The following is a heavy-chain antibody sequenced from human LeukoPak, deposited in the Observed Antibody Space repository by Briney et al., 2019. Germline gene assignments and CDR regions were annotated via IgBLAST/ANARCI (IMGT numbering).Heavy chain of an antibody. Sequence: SVKVSCKASGGTFSSYAISWVRQAPGQGLQWMGGIIPIFGTANYAQKFQGRVTITADKSTSTAYMELSSLRSEDTAVYYCAQWDYGDYYYFDYWGQGTLVTVSS. CDR3: AQWDYGDYYYFDY. D-gene: IGHD4-17*01. CDR1: GGTFSSYA. J-gene: IGHJ4*02. V-gene: IGHV1-69*06. CDR2: IIPIFGTA.